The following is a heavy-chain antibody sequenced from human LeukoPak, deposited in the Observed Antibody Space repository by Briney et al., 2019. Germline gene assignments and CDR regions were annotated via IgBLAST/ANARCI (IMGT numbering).Heavy chain of an antibody. V-gene: IGHV3-7*05. CDR2: IKEDGSEK. CDR3: ARESLYYYDSRV. J-gene: IGHJ3*01. CDR1: GFTFRSYW. Sequence: GGSLRLSCVASGFTFRSYWMSWVRQAPGKGLEWVANIKEDGSEKYYVDSMKGRFTISRDNAKNSLYLQMNSLRAEGTAVYYCARESLYYYDSRVWGQGTMVTVSS. D-gene: IGHD3-22*01.